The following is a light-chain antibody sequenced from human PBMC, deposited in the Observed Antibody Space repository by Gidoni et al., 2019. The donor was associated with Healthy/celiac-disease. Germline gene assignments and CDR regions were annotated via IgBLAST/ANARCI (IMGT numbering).Light chain of an antibody. J-gene: IGKJ1*01. CDR3: QQYNSYWT. CDR1: QSISSW. CDR2: KAS. Sequence: ASVGDRVTITCRASQSISSWLAWYQQKPGKAPKLLIYKASTLASGVPSRFGGSGSGTEFTLTISSLQPDDFATYYCQQYNSYWTFGQGTKVEIK. V-gene: IGKV1-5*03.